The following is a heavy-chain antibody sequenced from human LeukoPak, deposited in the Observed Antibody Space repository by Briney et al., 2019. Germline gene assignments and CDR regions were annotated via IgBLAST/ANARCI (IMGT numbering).Heavy chain of an antibody. CDR2: ISYDGSNK. D-gene: IGHD5-18*01. V-gene: IGHV3-30-3*01. Sequence: QPGRSLRLSCAASGFTFSSYAMHWVRQAPGKGLEWVAVISYDGSNKYYADSVKGRFTISRDNSKNTLYLQMNSLRAEDTAVYSCARGYPPQLWLLYYYGMDVWGQGTTVTVSS. J-gene: IGHJ6*02. CDR3: ARGYPPQLWLLYYYGMDV. CDR1: GFTFSSYA.